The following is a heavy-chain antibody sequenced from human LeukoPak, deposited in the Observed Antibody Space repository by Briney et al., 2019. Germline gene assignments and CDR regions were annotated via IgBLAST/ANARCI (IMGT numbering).Heavy chain of an antibody. J-gene: IGHJ4*02. CDR3: ARGQRRLQDY. CDR1: GGSVSSDSYF. CDR2: IYYSGST. V-gene: IGHV4-61*01. Sequence: SETLSLTCTVSGGSVSSDSYFWTWIRQPPGKGLEWIGYIYYSGSTNYNPSLKSRVTISLDTSKSQISLKLSSVTAADTAVYYCARGQRRLQDYWGQGTLVTVSS.